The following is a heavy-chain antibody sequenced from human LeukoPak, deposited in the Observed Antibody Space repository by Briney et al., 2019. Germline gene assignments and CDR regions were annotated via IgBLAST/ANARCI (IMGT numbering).Heavy chain of an antibody. J-gene: IGHJ4*02. CDR2: INPNSGGT. CDR3: ARSKSGGIVGPGLGY. V-gene: IGHV1-2*06. CDR1: GYTFTGYY. D-gene: IGHD1-26*01. Sequence: ASVKVSCKASGYTFTGYYMHWVRQAPGQGLEWMGRINPNSGGTNYAQKFQGRVTMTRDTSISTAYMELSRLRSDDTAVYYCARSKSGGIVGPGLGYWGQGTLVTVSS.